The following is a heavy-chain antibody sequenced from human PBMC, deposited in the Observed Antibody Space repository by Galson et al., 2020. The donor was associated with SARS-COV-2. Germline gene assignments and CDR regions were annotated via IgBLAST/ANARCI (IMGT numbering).Heavy chain of an antibody. Sequence: GESLKISCTGSGYIFTNYWIGWVRQMPGQGLEWMGIMYPGDSDTRYSPSFQGQVTMSADKSTSTAYLRWSSLKASDTAMYYCTTTYCSSGSCYMGFGYWGQGTLVTVSS. CDR3: TTTYCSSGSCYMGFGY. V-gene: IGHV5-51*01. D-gene: IGHD3-22*01. CDR2: MYPGDSDT. CDR1: GYIFTNYW. J-gene: IGHJ4*01.